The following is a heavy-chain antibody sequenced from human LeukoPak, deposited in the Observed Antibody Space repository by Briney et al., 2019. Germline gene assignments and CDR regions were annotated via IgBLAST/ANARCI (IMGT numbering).Heavy chain of an antibody. CDR2: IYYSGST. D-gene: IGHD4-17*01. Sequence: SETLSLTCTVSGGSISSYYWSWIRQPPGKGLEWIGYIYYSGSTNYNPSLKSRVTISVDTSKNQFSLKLSSVTAADTAVYYCARLGEETTVTRGAFDIWGQGTMVTVSS. CDR1: GGSISSYY. V-gene: IGHV4-59*08. CDR3: ARLGEETTVTRGAFDI. J-gene: IGHJ3*02.